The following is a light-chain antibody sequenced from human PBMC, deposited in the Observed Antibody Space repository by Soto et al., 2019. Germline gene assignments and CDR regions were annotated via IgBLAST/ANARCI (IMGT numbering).Light chain of an antibody. CDR1: QSVFSSSTNKNY. CDR3: QQYYSTPLT. J-gene: IGKJ4*01. Sequence: DIVMTQSPDSLAVSLGERATINCKSSQSVFSSSTNKNYLAWYQQKPGQPPKLLIYWASTQESGVPDRFSGSGSVTDFTLTISSLQAEYVAVYSCQQYYSTPLTFGGGTKVEIK. V-gene: IGKV4-1*01. CDR2: WAS.